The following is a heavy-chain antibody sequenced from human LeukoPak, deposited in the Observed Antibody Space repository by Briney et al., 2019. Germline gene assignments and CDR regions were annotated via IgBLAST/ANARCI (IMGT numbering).Heavy chain of an antibody. V-gene: IGHV3-9*01. Sequence: GGSLRLSCTASGFTFGDYAMSWVRQAPGKGLEGVSGISWNSGSIGYADSVKGRFTISRDNAKNSLYLQMNSLRAEDTALYYCAKDARKGMDVWGQGTTVTVSS. CDR1: GFTFGDYA. J-gene: IGHJ6*02. CDR3: AKDARKGMDV. CDR2: ISWNSGSI.